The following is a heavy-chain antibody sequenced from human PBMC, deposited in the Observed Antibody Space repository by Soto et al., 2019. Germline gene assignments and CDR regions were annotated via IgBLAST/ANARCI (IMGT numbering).Heavy chain of an antibody. CDR2: IYYSGTA. J-gene: IGHJ5*02. V-gene: IGHV4-39*01. CDR1: GGSIIGSGFH. CDR3: ATRSGDYVGWFDP. Sequence: QLQLRESGPGLVKPSETLSLTCTVSGGSIIGSGFHWAWIRQPPGKGLEWIGSIYYSGTANYSPSLKSRLATDVDTSKNQFSLRLSSVTAADTAVYYCATRSGDYVGWFDPWGQGTRVTVSS. D-gene: IGHD4-17*01.